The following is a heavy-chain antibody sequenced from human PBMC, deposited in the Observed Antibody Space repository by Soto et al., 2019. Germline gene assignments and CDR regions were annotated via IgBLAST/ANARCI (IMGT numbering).Heavy chain of an antibody. D-gene: IGHD6-19*01. J-gene: IGHJ3*02. CDR1: GYTFTTYW. CDR3: ARRIPVAGHDAFDI. Sequence: GESLKISCKGSGYTFTTYWITWVRQMPGKGLEWMGRIDPTDSYSDYSPSFQGHVTISADKSISTAYLQWSSLKASDTAMYYCARRIPVAGHDAFDIWGQGTMVTVS. CDR2: IDPTDSYS. V-gene: IGHV5-10-1*01.